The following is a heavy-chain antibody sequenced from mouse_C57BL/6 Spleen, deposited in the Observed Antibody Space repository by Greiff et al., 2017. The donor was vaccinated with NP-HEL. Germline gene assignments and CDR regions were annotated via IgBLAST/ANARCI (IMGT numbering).Heavy chain of an antibody. Sequence: QVQLKQPGTELVKPGASVKLSCKASGYTFTSYWMHWVKQRPGQGLEWIGNINPSNGGTNYNEKFKSKATLTVDKSSSTAYMQLSSLTSEDSAVYYCARGPYYYGSSSWYFDVWGTGTTVTVSS. CDR3: ARGPYYYGSSSWYFDV. CDR1: GYTFTSYW. V-gene: IGHV1-53*01. D-gene: IGHD1-1*01. J-gene: IGHJ1*03. CDR2: INPSNGGT.